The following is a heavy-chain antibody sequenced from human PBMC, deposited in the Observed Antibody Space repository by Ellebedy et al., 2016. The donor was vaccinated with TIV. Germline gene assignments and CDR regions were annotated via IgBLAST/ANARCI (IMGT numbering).Heavy chain of an antibody. V-gene: IGHV4-34*01. Sequence: SETLSLXXAVYGGSFSGYYWSWIRQPPGKGLEWIGEINHSGSTNYNPSLKSRVTISVDTSKNQFSLKLSSVTAADTAVYYCARIYGDYVFSNWFDPWGQGTLVTVSS. CDR2: INHSGST. CDR3: ARIYGDYVFSNWFDP. D-gene: IGHD4-17*01. J-gene: IGHJ5*02. CDR1: GGSFSGYY.